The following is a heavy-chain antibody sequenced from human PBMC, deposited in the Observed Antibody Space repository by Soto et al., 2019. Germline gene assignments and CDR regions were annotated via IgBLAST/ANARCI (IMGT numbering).Heavy chain of an antibody. J-gene: IGHJ6*02. CDR1: GFTFGDYA. CDR3: TRDAVNSSGWYGMDV. D-gene: IGHD6-19*01. Sequence: PGGSLRLSCTASGFTFGDYAMSWFRQAPGKGLEWVGFIRSKAYGGTTEYAASVKGRFTISRDDSKSIAYLQMNSLKTEDTAVYYCTRDAVNSSGWYGMDVWGQGTTVTVSS. CDR2: IRSKAYGGTT. V-gene: IGHV3-49*03.